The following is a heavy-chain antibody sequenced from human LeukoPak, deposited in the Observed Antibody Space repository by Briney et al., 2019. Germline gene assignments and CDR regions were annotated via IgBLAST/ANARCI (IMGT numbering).Heavy chain of an antibody. CDR3: AREGSSSGYLD. Sequence: SVKVSCKASGGTFSSYAISWVRQAPGQGLEWMGGIIPIFGTANYAQKFQGRVTMTRNTSISTAYMELSSLRSEDTAVYYCAREGSSSGYLDWGQGTLVTVSS. D-gene: IGHD3-22*01. V-gene: IGHV1-69*05. CDR1: GGTFSSYA. J-gene: IGHJ4*02. CDR2: IIPIFGTA.